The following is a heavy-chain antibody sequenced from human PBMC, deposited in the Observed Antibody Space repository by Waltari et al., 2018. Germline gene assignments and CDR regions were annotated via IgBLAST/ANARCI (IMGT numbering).Heavy chain of an antibody. CDR3: AREGMYYYDSSGYPLFDY. D-gene: IGHD3-22*01. J-gene: IGHJ4*02. CDR2: ISAYNGNT. CDR1: VYTFTSYG. Sequence: QVQLVQSGAEVKKPGASVKVSCKASVYTFTSYGISWVRQAPGQGLEWMGWISAYNGNTNYAQKLQGRVTMTTDTSTSTAYMELRSLRSDDTAVYYCAREGMYYYDSSGYPLFDYWGQGTLVTVSS. V-gene: IGHV1-18*01.